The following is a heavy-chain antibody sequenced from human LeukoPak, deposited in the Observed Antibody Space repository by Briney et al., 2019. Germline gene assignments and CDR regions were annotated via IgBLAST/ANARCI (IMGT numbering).Heavy chain of an antibody. CDR2: IYSGST. V-gene: IGHV4-39*07. CDR1: GASISSSSYY. CDR3: ARRRRGSGSYRPYYFDY. D-gene: IGHD3-10*01. J-gene: IGHJ4*02. Sequence: SETLSLTCTVSGASISSSSYYWGWIRQPPGKGLEWIGSIYSGSTYYNPSLKSRVTISVDTSKNQFSLKLSSVTAADTAVYYCARRRRGSGSYRPYYFDYWGQGTLVTVSS.